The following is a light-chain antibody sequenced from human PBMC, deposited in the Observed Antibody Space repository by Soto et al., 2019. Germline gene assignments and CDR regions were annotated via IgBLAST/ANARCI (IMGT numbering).Light chain of an antibody. CDR3: QQYGSSPPWT. CDR2: GAS. V-gene: IGKV3-20*01. CDR1: QSVSSSY. Sequence: EIVLTQSPGTLSLSPGERATLSCRASQSVSSSYLAWYQQKPGQAPRLRIYGASSRATGIPDRFSGSGSGTDFTLTIISLEPEDFAVYYCQQYGSSPPWTFGQGTKVEIE. J-gene: IGKJ1*01.